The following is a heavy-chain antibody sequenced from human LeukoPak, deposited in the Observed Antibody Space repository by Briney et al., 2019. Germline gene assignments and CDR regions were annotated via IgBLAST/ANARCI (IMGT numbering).Heavy chain of an antibody. CDR3: ARIGAYSYGPQWYFDY. D-gene: IGHD5-18*01. V-gene: IGHV3-23*01. CDR1: GFTFSGYA. Sequence: GGSLRLSCAASGFTFSGYAMSWVRQAPGKGLEWVSAISGSGGSTYYADSVKGRFTISRDNSKNTLYLQMNSLRAEDTAVYYCARIGAYSYGPQWYFDYWGQGTLVTVSS. J-gene: IGHJ4*02. CDR2: ISGSGGST.